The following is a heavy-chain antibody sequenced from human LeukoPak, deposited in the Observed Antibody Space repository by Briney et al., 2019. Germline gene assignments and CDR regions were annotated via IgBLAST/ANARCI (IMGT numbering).Heavy chain of an antibody. V-gene: IGHV4-39*01. CDR3: ARSLDTAMVSY. D-gene: IGHD5-18*01. Sequence: SETLSLTCTVSGGSISSSSYYWGWIRQPPGKGLEWIGSIYYSGSTYYNPSLKSRVTISVDTSKNQFSLKLSSVTAADTAVYYCARSLDTAMVSYWGQGTLVTVSS. CDR2: IYYSGST. J-gene: IGHJ4*02. CDR1: GGSISSSSYY.